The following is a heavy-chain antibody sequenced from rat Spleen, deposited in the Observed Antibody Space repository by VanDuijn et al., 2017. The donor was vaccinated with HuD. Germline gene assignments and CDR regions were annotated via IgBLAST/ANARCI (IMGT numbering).Heavy chain of an antibody. CDR1: GFISSSYW. J-gene: IGHJ3*01. D-gene: IGHD4-3*01. V-gene: IGHV5-58*01. CDR2: ITNTDGNT. CDR3: AREGFGVTFAY. Sequence: EVQLVESGGGLVQPGRSLKLSCVGSGFISSSYWMYWIRQAPGKGLEWVASITNTDGNTYYPDSVKGRFTISRDNAGNTVYLQMNSLRSGDTATYYCAREGFGVTFAYWGQGTLVTVSS.